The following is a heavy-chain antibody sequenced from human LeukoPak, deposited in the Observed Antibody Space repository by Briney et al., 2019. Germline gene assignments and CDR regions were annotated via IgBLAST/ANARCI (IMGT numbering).Heavy chain of an antibody. CDR2: VSSRGGGM. J-gene: IGHJ3*02. V-gene: IGHV3-48*03. Sequence: GGSLRLSCAASGFTLSSYEMNWVRQAPGKGREGVSYVSSRGGGMLYAHSVKGRFTSSRDNAKNSLFLQMSSLRVEDAAVYYCARDLYGSGGDAFDIWGRGTMVTVSS. CDR3: ARDLYGSGGDAFDI. CDR1: GFTLSSYE. D-gene: IGHD3-10*01.